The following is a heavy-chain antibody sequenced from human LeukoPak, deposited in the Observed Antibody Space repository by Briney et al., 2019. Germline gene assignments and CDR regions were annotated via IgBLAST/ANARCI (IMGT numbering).Heavy chain of an antibody. CDR2: IYYSGST. CDR3: ARYGDYVSFDY. V-gene: IGHV4-59*08. Sequence: SETLSLTCTVSGGSISSYYWSWIRQPPGKGLEWIGYIYYSGSTNYSPSLKSRVTISVDTSKNQFSLKLSSVTAADTAVYYCARYGDYVSFDYWGQGTLVTVSS. J-gene: IGHJ4*02. CDR1: GGSISSYY. D-gene: IGHD4-17*01.